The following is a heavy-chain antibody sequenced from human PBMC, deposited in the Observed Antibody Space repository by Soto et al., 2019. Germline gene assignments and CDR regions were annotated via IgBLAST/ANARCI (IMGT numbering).Heavy chain of an antibody. Sequence: QVQLLQSGAEVKKPWASVKVSCKASGYKFTTYGITWVRQAPGQGLEWLGGISTYNGNTDYAQNLQDRVTMTTEPSTSTAYLEVRSLTSDDTAVYFCARGLGTNGLDVWGQGTTVTVSS. J-gene: IGHJ6*02. CDR3: ARGLGTNGLDV. CDR1: GYKFTTYG. V-gene: IGHV1-18*04. CDR2: ISTYNGNT. D-gene: IGHD7-27*01.